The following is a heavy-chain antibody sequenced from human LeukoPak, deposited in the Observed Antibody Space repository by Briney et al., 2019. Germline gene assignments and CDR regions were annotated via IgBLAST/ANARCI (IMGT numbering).Heavy chain of an antibody. D-gene: IGHD6-13*01. V-gene: IGHV3-21*01. CDR3: ASAGIAAAGRLN. J-gene: IGHJ4*02. Sequence: GGSLRLSCAASGFTFSSYSMNWVRQAPGKGLEWVSSISSSSSYIYYADSVKGRFTISRDNAKNSLYLQMNSLRAEDTAVYYCASAGIAAAGRLNRGQGTLVTASS. CDR1: GFTFSSYS. CDR2: ISSSSSYI.